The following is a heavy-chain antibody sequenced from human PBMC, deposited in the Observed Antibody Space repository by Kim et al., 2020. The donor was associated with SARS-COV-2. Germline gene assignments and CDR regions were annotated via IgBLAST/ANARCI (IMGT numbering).Heavy chain of an antibody. CDR3: AKVMYSSSWDAFDI. J-gene: IGHJ3*02. D-gene: IGHD6-13*01. CDR1: GFTFSSYG. V-gene: IGHV3-30*18. Sequence: GGSLRLSCAASGFTFSSYGMHWVRQAPGKGLEWVAVISYDGSNKYYADSVKGRFTISRDNSKNTLYLQMNSLRAEDTAVYYCAKVMYSSSWDAFDIWGQGTMVTVSS. CDR2: ISYDGSNK.